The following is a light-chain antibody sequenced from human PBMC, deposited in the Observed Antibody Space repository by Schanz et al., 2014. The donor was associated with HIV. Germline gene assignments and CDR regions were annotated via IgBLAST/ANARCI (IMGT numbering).Light chain of an antibody. CDR1: QSVSSRY. CDR2: GAS. Sequence: EIVLTQSPGTLSLSPGERATLSCRASQSVSSRYLPWYQQKPGQAPRLLIYGASSRATGIPDRFSGSGSGTDFTLSISSLQSEDFAVYYCQQYDNWPLTFGGGTKVEIK. V-gene: IGKV3-20*01. CDR3: QQYDNWPLT. J-gene: IGKJ4*01.